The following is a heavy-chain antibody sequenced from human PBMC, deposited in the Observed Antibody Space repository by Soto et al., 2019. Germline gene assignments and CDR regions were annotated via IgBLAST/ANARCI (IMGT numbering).Heavy chain of an antibody. CDR3: ARDRGEGWERPEDFQH. CDR2: ISHDGGNK. V-gene: IGHV3-30*09. CDR1: GFTLSSYP. Sequence: QVQLVESGGGVVQPGKSLRLSCAASGFTLSSYPMHWVRQAPGKGLEWVASISHDGGNKYYADSVKGRFAISRDNSKNTLDLQMNSLRAEDTALYYCARDRGEGWERPEDFQHWGQGTLVTVSS. J-gene: IGHJ1*01. D-gene: IGHD1-1*01.